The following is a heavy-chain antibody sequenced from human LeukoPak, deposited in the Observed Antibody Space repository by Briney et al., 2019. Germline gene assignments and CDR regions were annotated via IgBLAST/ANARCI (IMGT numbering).Heavy chain of an antibody. Sequence: PGGSLRLSCAASGCTFSSYWMHWVRQAPGKGLVWVSRINNDGSSTTYADSVKGRFTISRDNAKNTLYLQMNSLRAEDTAVYYCARDNTVDYYYYMDVWGKGTTVTVSS. D-gene: IGHD4-23*01. J-gene: IGHJ6*03. CDR1: GCTFSSYW. CDR2: INNDGSST. CDR3: ARDNTVDYYYYMDV. V-gene: IGHV3-74*01.